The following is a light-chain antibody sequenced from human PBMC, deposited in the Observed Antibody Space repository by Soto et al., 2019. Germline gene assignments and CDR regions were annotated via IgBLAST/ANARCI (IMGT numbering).Light chain of an antibody. CDR2: GNT. CDR3: QTYGIRLNVI. J-gene: IGLJ2*01. V-gene: IGLV1-40*01. CDR1: SSNIGTGFD. Sequence: QSVLTQPPSVSGAPGQTITFSCTGTSSNIGTGFDVHWYQQLPGTVPKLLIYGNTNRPSGVPDRFSGSKSGTSASLVITGLQAEDEADYYCQTYGIRLNVIFGGGTKVTVL.